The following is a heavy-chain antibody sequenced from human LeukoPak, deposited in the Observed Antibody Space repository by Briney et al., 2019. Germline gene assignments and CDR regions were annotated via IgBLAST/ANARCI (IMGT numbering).Heavy chain of an antibody. CDR2: IWYDGSNK. CDR3: AKDTGGYERGWFDP. CDR1: GFTFSSNG. D-gene: IGHD5-12*01. Sequence: AGSLRLSCAASGFTFSSNGMHWVRQAPGKGLEWVAVIWYDGSNKYYADSVKGRFTISRDNSKNTLYLQMNSLRAEDTAVYYCAKDTGGYERGWFDPWGQGTLVTLPS. V-gene: IGHV3-33*06. J-gene: IGHJ5*02.